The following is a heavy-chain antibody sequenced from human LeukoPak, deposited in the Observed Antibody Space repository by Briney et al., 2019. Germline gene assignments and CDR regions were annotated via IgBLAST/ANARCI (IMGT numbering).Heavy chain of an antibody. CDR2: VHNVGST. CDR3: ARHAEYNSGWHFYLDH. CDR1: GVSTTNGIYY. Sequence: SETLSLTCTVSGVSTTNGIYYWAWIRQPPGKGLEWIGSVHNVGSTYYNLSLRSRVTMSIDTAKNQFSLRLNSVTAADTAVYYCARHAEYNSGWHFYLDHWGQGILVTVSS. J-gene: IGHJ4*02. V-gene: IGHV4-39*01. D-gene: IGHD6-19*01.